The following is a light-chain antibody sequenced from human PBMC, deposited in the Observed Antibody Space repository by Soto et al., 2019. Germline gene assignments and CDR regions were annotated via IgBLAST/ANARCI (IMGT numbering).Light chain of an antibody. CDR1: QSVSSSY. Sequence: IVLTQSPATLSLSPGERGTLSCGASQSVSSSYVAWYQHKPGLAPRLLIHDTSSRAIGIPDRLSGSKSGTNFTLTIRSLEPEDFAVYYCQQRSNWPSWTFGQGTKVDIK. J-gene: IGKJ1*01. CDR3: QQRSNWPSWT. CDR2: DTS. V-gene: IGKV3D-20*02.